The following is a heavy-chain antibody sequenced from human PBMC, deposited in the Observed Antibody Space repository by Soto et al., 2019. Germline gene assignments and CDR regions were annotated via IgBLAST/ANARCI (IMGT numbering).Heavy chain of an antibody. D-gene: IGHD3-16*01. CDR3: AKSWGGEIYYYYDAMDV. CDR1: GGYFNNRQTLNSYP. CDR2: IIPLFGTT. J-gene: IGHJ6*02. V-gene: IGHV1-69*06. Sequence: QVQVVQSGAEVKRPGSSVNVSCKASGGYFNNRQTLNSYPISGVRQAPGQGLEWMGGIIPLFGTTNYAQRCQGRVTITADKSTSTTYLELNNVTSDDTAVYYCAKSWGGEIYYYYDAMDVWGQGTTVPVSS.